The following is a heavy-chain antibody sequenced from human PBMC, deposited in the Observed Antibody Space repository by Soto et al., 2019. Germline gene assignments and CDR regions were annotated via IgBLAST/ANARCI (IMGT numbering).Heavy chain of an antibody. D-gene: IGHD3-22*01. J-gene: IGHJ4*02. Sequence: PGGSLRLSCAASGFTFSSYGMHWVRQAPGKGLEWVAVISYDGSNKYYADSVKGRFTISRDNSKNTLYLQMNSLRAEDTAVYYCAKGGYYDSSGTSDYWGQGTLVTVSS. CDR3: AKGGYYDSSGTSDY. CDR1: GFTFSSYG. V-gene: IGHV3-30*18. CDR2: ISYDGSNK.